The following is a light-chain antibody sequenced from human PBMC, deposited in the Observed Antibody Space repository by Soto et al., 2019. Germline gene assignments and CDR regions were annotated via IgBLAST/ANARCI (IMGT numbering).Light chain of an antibody. CDR1: QSVGSA. CDR3: QQYKNWPPLT. Sequence: EIVMTQSPATLSVSPGETATLSCRASQSVGSAVAGYQHKPGQAPRLLIVAASIRSTGVPGRFTGGGSGTEFTLTISSLQSEDFAVYYCQQYKNWPPLTFGGGTTVEIK. V-gene: IGKV3-15*01. J-gene: IGKJ4*01. CDR2: AAS.